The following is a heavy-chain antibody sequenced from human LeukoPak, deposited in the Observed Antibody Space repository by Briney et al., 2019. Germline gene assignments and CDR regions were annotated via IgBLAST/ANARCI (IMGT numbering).Heavy chain of an antibody. Sequence: KPSETLSLTCAVYGGSFSGYYWSWIRHPPGKGLEWIGEIYHSGSTKYNPSLKSRVTITVDTSKNQFSLKLSSVTAADTAVYYCARAAYSSSWLRAEYFQHWGQGTLVTVSS. J-gene: IGHJ1*01. CDR2: IYHSGST. CDR1: GGSFSGYY. V-gene: IGHV4-34*01. CDR3: ARAAYSSSWLRAEYFQH. D-gene: IGHD6-13*01.